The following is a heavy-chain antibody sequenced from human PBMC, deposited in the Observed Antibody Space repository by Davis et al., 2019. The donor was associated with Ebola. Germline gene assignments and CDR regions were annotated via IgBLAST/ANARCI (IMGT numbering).Heavy chain of an antibody. CDR1: GGSFSGYY. J-gene: IGHJ5*02. D-gene: IGHD2-15*01. CDR3: ARCLGYCSGGSCYPNWFDP. Sequence: PSETLSLTCAVYGGSFSGYYWSWIRQPPGKGLEWIGEINHSGSTNYNPSLKSRVTISVDTSKNQFSLKLSSVTAADTAVYYCARCLGYCSGGSCYPNWFDPWGQGTLVTVSS. V-gene: IGHV4-34*01. CDR2: INHSGST.